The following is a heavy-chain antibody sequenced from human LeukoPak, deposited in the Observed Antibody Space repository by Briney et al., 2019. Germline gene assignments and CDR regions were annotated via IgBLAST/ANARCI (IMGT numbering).Heavy chain of an antibody. CDR1: GYTFTGYY. J-gene: IGHJ4*02. CDR3: ARAIAAAGTPYGDC. Sequence: ASVKVSCKASGYTFTGYYMHWVRQAPGQGLEWMGWINPNSGGTNYAQKLQGRVTMTTDTSTSTAYMELRSLRSDDTAVYYCARAIAAAGTPYGDCWGQGTLVTVSS. V-gene: IGHV1-2*02. D-gene: IGHD6-13*01. CDR2: INPNSGGT.